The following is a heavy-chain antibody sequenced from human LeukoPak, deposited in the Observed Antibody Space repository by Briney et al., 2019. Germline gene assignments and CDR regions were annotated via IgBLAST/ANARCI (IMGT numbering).Heavy chain of an antibody. V-gene: IGHV3-30-3*01. CDR1: RFTFSSYE. D-gene: IGHD6-13*01. Sequence: PGGSLRLSCAASRFTFSSYEMHWVRPAPGKGLEWVAVISYDGGNKYYADSVKGRFTISRDNSKNTLYLQMNSLRAEDTAVYYCARDLAAAGTLDYWGQGTLVTVSS. CDR2: ISYDGGNK. CDR3: ARDLAAAGTLDY. J-gene: IGHJ4*02.